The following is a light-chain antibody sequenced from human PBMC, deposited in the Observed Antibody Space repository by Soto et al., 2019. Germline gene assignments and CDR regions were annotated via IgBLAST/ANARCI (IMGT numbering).Light chain of an antibody. V-gene: IGKV3-11*01. CDR1: QSVSSY. CDR3: QQRSNWPLT. J-gene: IGKJ4*01. CDR2: DAS. Sequence: IVFTHSRTTLSLSPGERATLSCRASQSVSSYLAWYQQKPGQAPRLLIYDASNRATGIPARFSGSGSGTDFTLTISSLEPEDFAVYYCQQRSNWPLTFGGGTKVDIK.